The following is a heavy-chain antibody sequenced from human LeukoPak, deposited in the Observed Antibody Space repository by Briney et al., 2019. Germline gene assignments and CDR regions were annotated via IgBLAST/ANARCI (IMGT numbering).Heavy chain of an antibody. D-gene: IGHD6-13*01. J-gene: IGHJ4*02. CDR1: GGSISSNY. CDR2: IYTSGST. Sequence: SETLSLTCTVSGGSISSNYWSWIRHPAGKGLEWIGRIYTSGSTNYSPSLKSRVTLSVDTSRNQYSLRLSSVTAADTAVYYCARDGRGYASSWYFDLWGQGTLVTVSS. V-gene: IGHV4-4*07. CDR3: ARDGRGYASSWYFDL.